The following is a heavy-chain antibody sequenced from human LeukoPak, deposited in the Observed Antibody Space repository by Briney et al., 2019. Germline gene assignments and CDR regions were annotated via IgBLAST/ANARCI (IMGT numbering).Heavy chain of an antibody. J-gene: IGHJ4*02. CDR2: INHSGST. CDR1: GGSFSGYY. V-gene: IGHV4-34*01. CDR3: ARRDDCSGGSCKLGY. D-gene: IGHD2-15*01. Sequence: KPSETLSLTCAVYGGSFSGYYWSWIRQPPGEGLEWIGEINHSGSTNYNPSLKSRVTISVDTSKNQFSLKLSSVTAADTAVYYCARRDDCSGGSCKLGYWGQGTLVTVSS.